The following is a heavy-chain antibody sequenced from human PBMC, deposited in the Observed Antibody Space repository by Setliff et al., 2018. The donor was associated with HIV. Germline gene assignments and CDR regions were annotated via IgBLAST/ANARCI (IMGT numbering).Heavy chain of an antibody. CDR1: GYTFSNYG. D-gene: IGHD6-13*01. J-gene: IGHJ6*03. V-gene: IGHV1-18*01. Sequence: ASVKVSCKASGYTFSNYGISWVRQAPGQGLEWMGWISPYNGNTNYVQKLQGRVTITTDTSTSTAYMELRSLRSDDTALYYCARAAAGYSSSWYDGAGGYYYMDVWGKGTTVTVSS. CDR3: ARAAAGYSSSWYDGAGGYYYMDV. CDR2: ISPYNGNT.